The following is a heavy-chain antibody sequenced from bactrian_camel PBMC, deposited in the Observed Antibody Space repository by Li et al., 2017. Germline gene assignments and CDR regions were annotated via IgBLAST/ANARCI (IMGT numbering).Heavy chain of an antibody. CDR1: GFTFSNHY. V-gene: IGHV3S40*01. J-gene: IGHJ4*01. CDR2: ISNGGGSTT. D-gene: IGHD3*01. Sequence: VQLVESGGGLVQPGGSLRLSCAASGFTFSNHYMSWVRQAPGKGLEWVSSISNGGGSTTNYADSVKGRSTISRDNVKDTVYLQMNSLKSEDSGVYYCSTQADPEYPLVGGTQVTVS.